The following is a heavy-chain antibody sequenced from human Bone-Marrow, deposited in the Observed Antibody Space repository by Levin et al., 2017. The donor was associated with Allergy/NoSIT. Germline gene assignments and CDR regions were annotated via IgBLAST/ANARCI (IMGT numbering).Heavy chain of an antibody. D-gene: IGHD2-8*01. V-gene: IGHV3-30*18. CDR3: AKEANGVTHYWGPADH. CDR2: TSYDESNK. CDR1: GFTFSSYA. J-gene: IGHJ5*02. Sequence: SCAASGFTFSSYAMHWVRQAPGKGLEWVAVTSYDESNKYYADSVQGRFTISRDNSKNTLYLQMNSLRAEDTAVYYCAKEANGVTHYWGPADHWGQGTLVTVSS.